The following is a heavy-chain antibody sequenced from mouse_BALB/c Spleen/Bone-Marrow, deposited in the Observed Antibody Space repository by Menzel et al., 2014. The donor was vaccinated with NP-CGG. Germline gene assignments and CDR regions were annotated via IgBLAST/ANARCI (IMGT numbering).Heavy chain of an antibody. CDR2: ISDGGSYT. D-gene: IGHD2-1*01. CDR1: GFTFSDYY. Sequence: DVMLVESGGGLVKPGGSLKLSCAASGFTFSDYYMYWVRQTPEKRLEWVATISDGGSYTYYPDSVKGRSTISRDNAKKHLYLQMSSLKSEDTAMYYCARGGGNYEGAWFAYWGQGTLVTVSA. J-gene: IGHJ3*01. CDR3: ARGGGNYEGAWFAY. V-gene: IGHV5-4*02.